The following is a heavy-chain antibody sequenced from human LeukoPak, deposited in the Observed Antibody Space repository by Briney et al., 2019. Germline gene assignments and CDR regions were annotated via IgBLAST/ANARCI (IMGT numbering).Heavy chain of an antibody. J-gene: IGHJ3*02. CDR2: ISTYTGNS. CDR3: AIAEAHYYGAGNYYFTRGALDI. Sequence: ASVKVSCKASGYTFSNYVLTWVRQAPGQGLEWMGRISTYTGNSNYAQKFQDRVTMTTDTSTSTAYMEVRSLRSDDTAMYYCAIAEAHYYGAGNYYFTRGALDIWGQGTMVTVSS. CDR1: GYTFSNYV. V-gene: IGHV1-18*01. D-gene: IGHD3-10*01.